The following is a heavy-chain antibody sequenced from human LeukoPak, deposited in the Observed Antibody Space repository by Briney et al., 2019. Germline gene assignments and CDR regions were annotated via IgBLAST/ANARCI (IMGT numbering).Heavy chain of an antibody. CDR3: AKVRSGWASDSFDF. V-gene: IGHV3-23*01. Sequence: PGGSLRLSCAASGFTFNTYAMNWVRQAPGKGLEWVSTITNGDTSTYYADSVKGRFTISRDNSKNMLYLQMNSLRAEDTAVYYCAKVRSGWASDSFDFWGQGTLVTVSS. J-gene: IGHJ4*02. CDR2: ITNGDTST. D-gene: IGHD6-19*01. CDR1: GFTFNTYA.